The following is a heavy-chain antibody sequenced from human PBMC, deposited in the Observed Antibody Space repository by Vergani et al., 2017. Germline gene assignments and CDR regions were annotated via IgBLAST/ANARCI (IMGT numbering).Heavy chain of an antibody. CDR2: IHTGGST. J-gene: IGHJ4*02. CDR3: ARARPYCTSGSCPAI. V-gene: IGHV4-61*02. Sequence: QVQLQESGPGLLKPSQTLSLTCTVSGESIRSGSHYWSWIRQPAGKGPVWIGHIHTGGSTDLNPSFKSRVSISVDTSKSQFSLKLNSVTVADTAVYYCARARPYCTSGSCPAIWGQGTLVTVSS. CDR1: GESIRSGSHY. D-gene: IGHD2-15*01.